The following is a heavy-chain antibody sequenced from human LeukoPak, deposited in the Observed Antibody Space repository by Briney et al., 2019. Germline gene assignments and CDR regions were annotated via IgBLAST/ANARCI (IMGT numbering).Heavy chain of an antibody. J-gene: IGHJ4*02. CDR2: IYYSGST. D-gene: IGHD1-26*01. CDR1: VGSLSSGDYY. CDR3: AREGRRVGARY. Sequence: KPSETLSLTCTVSVGSLSSGDYYWSWIRQPPGKGLEWIGYIYYSGSTYYNPSPKSRVTISVDTSKNQFTLKLSSVTAADTAVYYCAREGRRVGARYWGQGTLVTVSS. V-gene: IGHV4-30-4*01.